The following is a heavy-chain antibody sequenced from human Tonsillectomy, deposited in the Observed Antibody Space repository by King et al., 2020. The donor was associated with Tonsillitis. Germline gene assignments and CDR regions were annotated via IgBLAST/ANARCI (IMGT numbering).Heavy chain of an antibody. J-gene: IGHJ4*02. CDR2: ISNSGSYT. D-gene: IGHD6-13*01. CDR3: ARDISAAGTDY. V-gene: IGHV3-11*05. Sequence: VQLVESGGGLVKPGGSLRLSCAASGFTFGDYYMSWVRQAPGKGLEWVSHISNSGSYTNYADSVKGRFTISRDNANNSLYLQLSSLRAEDTAVYYCARDISAAGTDYWGQGTLVTVSS. CDR1: GFTFGDYY.